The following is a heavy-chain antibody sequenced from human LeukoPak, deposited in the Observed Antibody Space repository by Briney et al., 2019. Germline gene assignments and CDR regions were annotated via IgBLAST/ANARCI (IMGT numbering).Heavy chain of an antibody. J-gene: IGHJ5*02. V-gene: IGHV4-39*07. Sequence: PSETLSLTCTVSGGSISSSSYYWGWIRQPPGKGLGWFGSIYYSGSTYYNPSLKSRVTISADTSKNQFSLKLSSVTAADTAVYYCARRGRIAAAGTNWFDPWGQGTLVTVSS. CDR3: ARRGRIAAAGTNWFDP. D-gene: IGHD6-13*01. CDR1: GGSISSSSYY. CDR2: IYYSGST.